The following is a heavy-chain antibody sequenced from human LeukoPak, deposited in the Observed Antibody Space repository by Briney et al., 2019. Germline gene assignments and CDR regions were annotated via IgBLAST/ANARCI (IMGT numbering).Heavy chain of an antibody. D-gene: IGHD6-19*01. CDR3: ARGPQWRGDYYYMDV. CDR2: MNPNSDNT. Sequence: ASVKVSCKASGYTFTSYDINWVRQATGQGLEWMGWMNPNSDNTGYAQKFLGRVSMTRNTSISTAYMELSSLRSEDTAVYYCARGPQWRGDYYYMDVWGRGTTVTVSS. V-gene: IGHV1-8*01. J-gene: IGHJ6*03. CDR1: GYTFTSYD.